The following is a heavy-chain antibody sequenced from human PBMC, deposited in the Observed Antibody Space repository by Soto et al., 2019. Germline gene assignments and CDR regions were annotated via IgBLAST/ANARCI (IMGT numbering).Heavy chain of an antibody. CDR1: GFTFHEYA. D-gene: IGHD5-12*01. CDR3: TKGGYDLIYYFGMDV. CDR2: ISSDGDTI. J-gene: IGHJ6*02. V-gene: IGHV3-9*01. Sequence: EVQLIESGGGWVQPGTSLRVSCAASGFTFHEYAMHWVRQAPGKGLEWVSGISSDGDTIAYADSVQGRFTVFRDNDKNSLSLQMNSLRAEDTDLYYCTKGGYDLIYYFGMDVWGQGTTVTVSS.